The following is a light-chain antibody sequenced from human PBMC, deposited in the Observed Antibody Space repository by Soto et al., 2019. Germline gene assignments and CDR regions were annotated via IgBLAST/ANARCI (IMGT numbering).Light chain of an antibody. CDR3: QSADSRLNV. CDR2: GNS. V-gene: IGLV1-40*01. J-gene: IGLJ1*01. Sequence: QSLLTQPPSVSGAPGQRVTISCTGSSSNIGAGYDVHWYQQLPGTAPKLLIYGNSNRPSGVPDRFSGSKSGTSASLAITGLQAEDEADYYCQSADSRLNVFGNGTKVTV. CDR1: SSNIGAGYD.